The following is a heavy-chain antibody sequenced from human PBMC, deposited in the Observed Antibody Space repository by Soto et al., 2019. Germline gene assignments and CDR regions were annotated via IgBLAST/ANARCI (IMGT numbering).Heavy chain of an antibody. CDR1: GFSLISPAVG. CDR2: IYWDDDK. D-gene: IGHD6-19*01. CDR3: AHGSGWLSDY. Sequence: QITLKESGPTLVKPTQTLTLTCTFSGFSLISPAVGVNWIRQPPGKALEWLALIYWDDDKQYSPSLRRRLTITKDTSKNQVVLTRTNRDPVDTATYYCAHGSGWLSDYWGQGTLVTVSS. V-gene: IGHV2-5*02. J-gene: IGHJ4*02.